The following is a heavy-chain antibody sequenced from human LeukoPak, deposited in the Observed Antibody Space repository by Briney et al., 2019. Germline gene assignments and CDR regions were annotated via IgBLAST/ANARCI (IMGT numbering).Heavy chain of an antibody. CDR2: ISSSSSTI. CDR1: GFTFSSYS. D-gene: IGHD3-3*01. Sequence: GGSLRLSCAASGFTFSSYSMNWVRQAPGKGLEWVSYISSSSSTIYYADSVKGRFTISRDNSKNTLYLQMNSLRAEDTAVYYCAKEGDFWDNSIFDYWGQGTLVTVSS. J-gene: IGHJ4*02. CDR3: AKEGDFWDNSIFDY. V-gene: IGHV3-48*01.